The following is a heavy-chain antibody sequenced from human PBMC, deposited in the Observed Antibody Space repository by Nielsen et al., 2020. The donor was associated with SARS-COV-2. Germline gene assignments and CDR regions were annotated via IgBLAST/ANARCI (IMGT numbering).Heavy chain of an antibody. V-gene: IGHV3-21*01. CDR2: ISSYSNYK. D-gene: IGHD2-15*01. CDR3: VRESSTYYIAY. CDR1: GFNFSQYT. J-gene: IGHJ4*02. Sequence: GGSLRLSCEASGFNFSQYTMNWVRQAPGQGLEWASSISSYSNYKQYADSVKGRFAISRDNAKSSLYLQMSSLRAEDTGVYYCVRESSTYYIAYWGQGTLVTVSS.